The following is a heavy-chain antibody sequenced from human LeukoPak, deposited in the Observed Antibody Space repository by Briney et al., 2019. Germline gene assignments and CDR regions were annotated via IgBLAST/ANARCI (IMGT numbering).Heavy chain of an antibody. Sequence: SETLSLTCTVSGGSISSYYWSWIRQPPGKGLEWIGYIYHCGSTNYNPSLTSRVTISIDTSKNQFSLTLSSVTAADTAVYYCARQGTTVTHFDYWGQGTLVTVSS. J-gene: IGHJ4*02. D-gene: IGHD4-11*01. CDR3: ARQGTTVTHFDY. CDR2: IYHCGST. V-gene: IGHV4-59*01. CDR1: GGSISSYY.